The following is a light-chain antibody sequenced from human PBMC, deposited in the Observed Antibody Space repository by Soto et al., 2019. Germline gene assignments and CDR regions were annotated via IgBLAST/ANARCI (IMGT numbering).Light chain of an antibody. CDR1: QSVSSSY. CDR3: HQYGSSPYT. J-gene: IGKJ2*01. V-gene: IGKV3-20*01. Sequence: EIVLTQSPGTLPLSPGERATLSCRASQSVSSSYLAWYQQKPGQAPRLLIYGASSRATGIPDRFSGSGSGTDFTLIISRLEPEDFAVYYCHQYGSSPYTFGQGTKVDIK. CDR2: GAS.